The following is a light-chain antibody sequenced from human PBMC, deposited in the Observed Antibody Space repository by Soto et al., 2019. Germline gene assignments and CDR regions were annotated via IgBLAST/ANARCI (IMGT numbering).Light chain of an antibody. CDR2: GAS. Sequence: EIVLTQSTAALSVSPGERVTLSCRASQGIGSTLAWYQQKPGQAPRLLIYGASNRATGIPDRFSGSGSGTDFTLTISRLEPEDFAVYYCQQYGSSGTFGQGTKVDIK. V-gene: IGKV3-20*01. CDR3: QQYGSSGT. J-gene: IGKJ1*01. CDR1: QGIGST.